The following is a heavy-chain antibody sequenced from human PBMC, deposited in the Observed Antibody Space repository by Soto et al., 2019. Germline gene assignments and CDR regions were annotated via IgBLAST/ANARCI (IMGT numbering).Heavy chain of an antibody. D-gene: IGHD1-26*01. CDR1: GFTFSSYT. V-gene: IGHV3-21*01. Sequence: SLRLSCAASGFTFSSYTMNWVRQAPGKGLEWVSSISSSSSYIYYADSVKGRFTISRDNAKDSLYLQMTSLRAEDTAVYYCARALSSGSYGPYDAFDIWGQGTMVTVSS. J-gene: IGHJ3*02. CDR3: ARALSSGSYGPYDAFDI. CDR2: ISSSSSYI.